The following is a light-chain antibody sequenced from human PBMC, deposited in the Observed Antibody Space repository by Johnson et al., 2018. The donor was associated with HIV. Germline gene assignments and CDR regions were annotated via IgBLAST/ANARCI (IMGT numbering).Light chain of an antibody. J-gene: IGLJ1*01. CDR2: ESN. CDR1: SSNIGNNY. CDR3: GAWDNSRRGGLFV. V-gene: IGLV1-51*02. Sequence: QSILTQPPSVSAAPGQKVTISCSGSSSNIGNNYVSWYQQLPGTAPKLLIYESNKRPSGIPDRFSGSKSGTSATLGITGLQTGDEADYYCGAWDNSRRGGLFVFGTGTKVTVL.